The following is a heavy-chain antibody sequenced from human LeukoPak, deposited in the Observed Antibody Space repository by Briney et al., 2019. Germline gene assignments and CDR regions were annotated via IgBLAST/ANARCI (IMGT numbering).Heavy chain of an antibody. Sequence: GGSLRLSCAASGFTFSSYGMHWVRQAPGKGLEWVAFIRYDGSNKYYADSVKGRFTISRDNSKNTLYLQMNSLRAEDTAVYYCAKEQVYAITMVRGVDYYFDYWGQGTLVTVSS. D-gene: IGHD3-10*01. V-gene: IGHV3-30*02. J-gene: IGHJ4*02. CDR2: IRYDGSNK. CDR3: AKEQVYAITMVRGVDYYFDY. CDR1: GFTFSSYG.